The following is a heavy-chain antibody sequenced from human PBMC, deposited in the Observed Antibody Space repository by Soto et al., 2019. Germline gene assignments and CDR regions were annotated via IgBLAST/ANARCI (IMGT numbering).Heavy chain of an antibody. V-gene: IGHV4-34*01. CDR1: GGSFSGYY. J-gene: IGHJ5*02. CDR2: INHSGST. D-gene: IGHD2-2*03. Sequence: ETLSLTCAVYGGSFSGYYWSWIRQPPGKGLEWIGEINHSGSTNYNPSLKSRVTISVDTSKNQFSLKLSSVTAADTAVYYCARLSWIFNWFDPWGQGTLVTVSS. CDR3: ARLSWIFNWFDP.